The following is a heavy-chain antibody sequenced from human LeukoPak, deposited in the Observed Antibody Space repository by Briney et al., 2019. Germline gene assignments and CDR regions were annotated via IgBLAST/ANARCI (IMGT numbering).Heavy chain of an antibody. D-gene: IGHD3-3*01. CDR2: MNPNSGNT. J-gene: IGHJ4*02. CDR1: GYTFTSYD. CDR3: ARDRITIFGVAIDY. V-gene: IGHV1-8*01. Sequence: GASVKVSCKASGYTFTSYDINWVRQATGQGLEWMGWMNPNSGNTGYAQKFQGRVTMTRNTSISTAYMELRSLRSDDTAVYYCARDRITIFGVAIDYWGQGTLVTVSS.